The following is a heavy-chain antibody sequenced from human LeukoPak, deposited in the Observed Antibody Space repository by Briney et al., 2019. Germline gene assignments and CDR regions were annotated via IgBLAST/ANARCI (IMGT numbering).Heavy chain of an antibody. CDR1: GGSFSGYY. D-gene: IGHD6-6*01. CDR3: ARGGRPRYYYMDV. J-gene: IGHJ6*03. Sequence: PSETLSLTCAVYGGSFSGYYWSWIRQPPGKGLEWIGEINHSGSTNYNPSLKSRVTISVDTSKNQFSLKLSSVTAADTAVYYCARGGRPRYYYMDVWSKGTTVTVSS. CDR2: INHSGST. V-gene: IGHV4-34*01.